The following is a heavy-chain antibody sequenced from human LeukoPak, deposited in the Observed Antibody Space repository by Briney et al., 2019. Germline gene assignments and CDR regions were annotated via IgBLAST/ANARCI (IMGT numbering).Heavy chain of an antibody. Sequence: SETLSLTCTVSGGSISSSSYYWSWIRQPAGKGLEWIGRIYTSGSTNYIPSLKSRVTMSVDTSKNQFSLKLSSVTAADTAVYYCARGEYSSGWPFDYWGQGTLVTVSS. CDR1: GGSISSSSYY. J-gene: IGHJ4*02. CDR3: ARGEYSSGWPFDY. V-gene: IGHV4-61*02. D-gene: IGHD6-19*01. CDR2: IYTSGST.